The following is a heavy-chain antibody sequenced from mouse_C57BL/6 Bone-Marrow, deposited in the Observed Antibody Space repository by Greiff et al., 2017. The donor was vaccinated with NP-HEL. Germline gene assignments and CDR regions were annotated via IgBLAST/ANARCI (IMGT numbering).Heavy chain of an antibody. J-gene: IGHJ4*01. D-gene: IGHD1-1*01. CDR1: GFSLTSYG. CDR3: AKGAYYVDY. V-gene: IGHV2-4*01. CDR2: IWSGGST. Sequence: QVHVKQSGPGLVQPSQSLSITCTVSGFSLTSYGVHWVRQPPGKGLEWLGVIWSGGSTDYNAAFISRLSISKDNSKSQVFFKMNSLQADDTAIYYCAKGAYYVDYWGQGTSVTVSS.